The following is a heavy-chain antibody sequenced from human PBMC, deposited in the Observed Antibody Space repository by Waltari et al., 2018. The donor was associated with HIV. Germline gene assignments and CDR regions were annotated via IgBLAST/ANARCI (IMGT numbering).Heavy chain of an antibody. CDR2: IKQDGSEK. J-gene: IGHJ4*02. CDR3: ARPGSSSWYSFDY. V-gene: IGHV3-7*01. CDR1: GFTFSSYW. Sequence: EVQLVESGGGLVQPGGSLRLSCAASGFTFSSYWMSWVRQAPGKGLEWVANIKQDGSEKYYVDSVKGRFTISRDNAKNSLYLQMNSLRAEDTAVYYCARPGSSSWYSFDYWGQGTLVTVSS. D-gene: IGHD6-13*01.